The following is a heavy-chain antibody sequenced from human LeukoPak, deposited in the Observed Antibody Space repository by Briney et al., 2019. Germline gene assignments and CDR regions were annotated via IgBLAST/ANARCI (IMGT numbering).Heavy chain of an antibody. CDR1: GFTFSSYG. CDR3: AKTTVYSSSWYYFDY. CDR2: ISYDGSNK. D-gene: IGHD6-13*01. V-gene: IGHV3-30*18. J-gene: IGHJ4*02. Sequence: GRSLRLSCAASGFTFSSYGMHWVRQAPGKGPEWVAVISYDGSNKYYADSVKGRFTIPRDNPKNTLYLQMNSLRAEDTAVYYCAKTTVYSSSWYYFDYWGQGTLVTVSS.